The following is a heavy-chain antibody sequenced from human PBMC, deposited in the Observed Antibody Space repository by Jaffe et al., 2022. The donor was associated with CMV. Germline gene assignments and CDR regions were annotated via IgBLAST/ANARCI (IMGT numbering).Heavy chain of an antibody. CDR1: GFTFSSYA. CDR3: AISSLYPYDSSGYYLRH. D-gene: IGHD3-22*01. Sequence: EVQLVESGGGLVQPGGSLRLSCAASGFTFSSYAMSWVRQAPGKGLEWVSAISGSGGSTYYADSVKGRFTISRDNSKNTLYLQMNSLRAEDTAVYYCAISSLYPYDSSGYYLRHWGQGTLVTVSS. V-gene: IGHV3-23*04. CDR2: ISGSGGST. J-gene: IGHJ1*01.